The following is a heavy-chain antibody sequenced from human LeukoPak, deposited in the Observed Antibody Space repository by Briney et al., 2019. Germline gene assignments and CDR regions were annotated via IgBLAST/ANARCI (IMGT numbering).Heavy chain of an antibody. D-gene: IGHD5-12*01. Sequence: GGSLRLSCAASTFTFSNYEMNWVRQAPGKGLEWISYISRSGSTIYYADSVKGRFTLSRDNAKNSLYLQMNSLRAEDTAVYYCASGYDLPYWGQGTLVTVSS. V-gene: IGHV3-48*03. CDR3: ASGYDLPY. J-gene: IGHJ4*02. CDR2: ISRSGSTI. CDR1: TFTFSNYE.